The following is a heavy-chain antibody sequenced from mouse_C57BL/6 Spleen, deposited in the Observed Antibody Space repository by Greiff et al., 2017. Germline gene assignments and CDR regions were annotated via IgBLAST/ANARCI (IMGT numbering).Heavy chain of an antibody. CDR1: GYTFTDYN. CDR3: ARGVLLDWYFDV. Sequence: EVQLQQSGPELVKPGASVKLSCKASGYTFTDYNMHWVKQSHGKSLEWIGYINPNNGGTSYNQKFKGKATLTVNKSSSTAYMELRSLTSEDSAVYYYARGVLLDWYFDVWGTGTTVTVSA. CDR2: INPNNGGT. D-gene: IGHD2-1*01. J-gene: IGHJ1*03. V-gene: IGHV1-22*01.